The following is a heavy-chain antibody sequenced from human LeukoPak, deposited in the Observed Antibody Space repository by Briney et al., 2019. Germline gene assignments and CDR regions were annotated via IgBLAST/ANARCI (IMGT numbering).Heavy chain of an antibody. CDR2: INHSGST. D-gene: IGHD1-26*01. Sequence: PSETLSLTCAVYGGSFSAYYWNWIRQPPGKGLEWIGKINHSGSTNYNPSLKSRVTISVDTSKNHFSLKLSSVTAADTAVYYCARGPIVGAVDYWGQGTLVTVSS. J-gene: IGHJ4*02. CDR1: GGSFSAYY. CDR3: ARGPIVGAVDY. V-gene: IGHV4-34*01.